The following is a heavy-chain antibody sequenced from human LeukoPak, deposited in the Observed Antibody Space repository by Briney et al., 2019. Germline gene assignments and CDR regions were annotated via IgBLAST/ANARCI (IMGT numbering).Heavy chain of an antibody. J-gene: IGHJ5*02. CDR1: GFTFSIFW. Sequence: GGSLRLSCAASGFTFSIFWMSWVRQAPGKGLEWVANIKEDGSAKYYLDSVKGRFTSSRDNAKNSLYLQMDSLRDADTAVYYCARDRGSGSYSNWFDPWGQGTLVTVSS. V-gene: IGHV3-7*01. CDR3: ARDRGSGSYSNWFDP. CDR2: IKEDGSAK. D-gene: IGHD3-10*01.